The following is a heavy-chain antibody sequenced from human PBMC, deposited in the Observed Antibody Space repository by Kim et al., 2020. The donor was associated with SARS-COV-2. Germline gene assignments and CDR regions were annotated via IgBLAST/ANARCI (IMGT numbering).Heavy chain of an antibody. CDR3: ARGRDYYGSGTFALLAFDI. D-gene: IGHD3-10*01. CDR1: GGSISSHY. CDR2: IYYSGST. Sequence: SETLSLTCNVSGGSISSHYWSWIRQPPGKGLEWIGYIYYSGSTNSNPSLKSRVTTSVDTSKNQFSLKLRSVTAADTAVYYCARGRDYYGSGTFALLAFDIWGQATMVTVSS. J-gene: IGHJ3*02. V-gene: IGHV4-59*11.